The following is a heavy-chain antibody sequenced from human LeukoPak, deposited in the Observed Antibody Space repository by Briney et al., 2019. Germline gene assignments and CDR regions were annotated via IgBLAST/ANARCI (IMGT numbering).Heavy chain of an antibody. V-gene: IGHV3-30-3*01. CDR1: GFTFSSYA. J-gene: IGHJ5*02. Sequence: QPGRSLRLSCAASGFTFSSYAMHWVRQAPGKGLEWVAVISYDGSNKYYADSVKGRFTISRDNSKNTLYLQMNSLRAEDTAVYYCAKVPEGYYFDWFDPWGQGTLVTVSS. D-gene: IGHD3-22*01. CDR2: ISYDGSNK. CDR3: AKVPEGYYFDWFDP.